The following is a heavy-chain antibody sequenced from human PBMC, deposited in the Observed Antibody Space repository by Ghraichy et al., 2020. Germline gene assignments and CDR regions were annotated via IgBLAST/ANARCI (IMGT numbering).Heavy chain of an antibody. Sequence: SETLSLTCTVSGGSISNNYWSWIRQPPGKGLEWIGYIYYSGSTKYNPSLKSRVTISVDTSKNQLSLNMSSVTAADTAVYYCARDVAGTFGKYYYYMDVWGKGTTVTVSS. CDR2: IYYSGST. D-gene: IGHD6-19*01. CDR1: GGSISNNY. V-gene: IGHV4-59*01. CDR3: ARDVAGTFGKYYYYMDV. J-gene: IGHJ6*03.